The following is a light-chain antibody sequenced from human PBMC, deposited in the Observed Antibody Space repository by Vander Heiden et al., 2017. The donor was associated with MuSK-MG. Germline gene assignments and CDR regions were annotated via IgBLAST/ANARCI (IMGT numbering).Light chain of an antibody. CDR2: DAS. Sequence: EIVLTQSPGTLSLSPGERATLSCRASQNINTYLAWYQQKPGQAPRLLIYDASNRATGIPARFSGYGSGTDFTRTISSLEPEDVAVYFCQQRANWAQTFGQGTKLEIK. CDR1: QNINTY. CDR3: QQRANWAQT. V-gene: IGKV3-11*01. J-gene: IGKJ2*01.